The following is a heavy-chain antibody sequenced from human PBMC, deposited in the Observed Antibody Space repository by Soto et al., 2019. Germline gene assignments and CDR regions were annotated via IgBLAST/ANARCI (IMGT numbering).Heavy chain of an antibody. Sequence: QVQLQESGPGLVKPSGTLSLTCAVSGGSISSSNWWSWVRQPPGKGLEWIGEIYHSGSTNYNPALRSGDRVSVDKSKNQGSLKLGSVTAADTAVYYCARRYYYDSSGIDIWGQGTMVTVSS. CDR1: GGSISSSNW. V-gene: IGHV4-4*02. CDR3: ARRYYYDSSGIDI. J-gene: IGHJ3*02. CDR2: IYHSGST. D-gene: IGHD3-22*01.